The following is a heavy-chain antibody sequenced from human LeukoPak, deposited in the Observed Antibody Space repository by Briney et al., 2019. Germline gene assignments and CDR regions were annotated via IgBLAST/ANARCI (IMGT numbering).Heavy chain of an antibody. J-gene: IGHJ4*02. CDR2: TNPTSGDT. V-gene: IGHV1-2*02. D-gene: IGHD3-22*01. Sequence: ASVKVSWKASGYTLTDYYIHWVRQAPGQGLEWMGWTNPTSGDTNYAQRFQGRVTMTRDTSTSTAYMELSGLRSDDTAIYYCARGVVYYRLDFWGQGAWSPSPQ. CDR1: GYTLTDYY. CDR3: ARGVVYYRLDF.